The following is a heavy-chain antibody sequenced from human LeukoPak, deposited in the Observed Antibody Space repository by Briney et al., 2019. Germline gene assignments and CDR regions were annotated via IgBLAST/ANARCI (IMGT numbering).Heavy chain of an antibody. V-gene: IGHV3-21*04. J-gene: IGHJ4*02. CDR3: ARARADIVVVPDY. Sequence: GGSLRLSCAASGFTFSSYSMNWVRQAPGKGLEWVSSISSSSSYIYYADSVKGRFTISRDNAKNSLYLQMNSLRAEDTAVYYCARARADIVVVPDYWGQGTLVTISS. CDR1: GFTFSSYS. D-gene: IGHD2-2*01. CDR2: ISSSSSYI.